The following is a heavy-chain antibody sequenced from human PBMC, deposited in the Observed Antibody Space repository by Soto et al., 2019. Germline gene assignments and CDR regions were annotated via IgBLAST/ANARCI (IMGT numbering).Heavy chain of an antibody. V-gene: IGHV3-21*01. CDR3: ARERGSGSYYISRVNWFDP. CDR1: GFTFSSYS. CDR2: ISSSSSYI. Sequence: GGSLRLSCAASGFTFSSYSMNWVRQAPGKGLEWVSSISSSSSYIYYADSVKGRFTISRDNAKNSLYRQMNSLKAEDTAVYYCARERGSGSYYISRVNWFDPWGQGTLVTVSS. J-gene: IGHJ5*02. D-gene: IGHD3-10*01.